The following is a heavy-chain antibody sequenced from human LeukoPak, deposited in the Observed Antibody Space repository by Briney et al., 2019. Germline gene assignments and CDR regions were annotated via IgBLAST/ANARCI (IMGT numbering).Heavy chain of an antibody. V-gene: IGHV3-7*03. Sequence: GGSLRLSCAASGFTFSGYWMSWVRQAPGKGLEWVANIKQDGSEKYYVDSVKGRFTISRDNAKNSLYLQMNSLRAEDTAVYYCARDLGPVDYWGQGTLVTVSS. J-gene: IGHJ4*02. CDR3: ARDLGPVDY. CDR2: IKQDGSEK. CDR1: GFTFSGYW.